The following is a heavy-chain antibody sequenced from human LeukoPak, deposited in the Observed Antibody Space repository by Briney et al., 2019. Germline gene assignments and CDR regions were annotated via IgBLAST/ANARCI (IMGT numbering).Heavy chain of an antibody. Sequence: SGPTLLNPTQTLTLTCTFSGFSLSTSGVGVGWIRQPPGKALEWLALIYWDDDQRYSPSLKSRLTITKDTSKNQVVLTMTNMDPEDTATYYCARRRATYYYGSGSPNWFDPSGQGTLVTVSS. V-gene: IGHV2-5*02. CDR2: IYWDDDQ. D-gene: IGHD3-10*01. CDR1: GFSLSTSGVG. CDR3: ARRRATYYYGSGSPNWFDP. J-gene: IGHJ5*02.